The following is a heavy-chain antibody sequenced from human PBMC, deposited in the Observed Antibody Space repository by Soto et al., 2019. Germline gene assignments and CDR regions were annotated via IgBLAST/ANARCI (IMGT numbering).Heavy chain of an antibody. Sequence: GGSLRLSCAASGFTFDDYAMHWVRQAPGKGLEWVSGISWNSVNIAYADSVKGRFTISRDNAKNSLYLQMDSLRPEDTAMYYCVKVQDYRGNSNVSGQGTAVTVSS. D-gene: IGHD3-10*01. V-gene: IGHV3-9*01. CDR1: GFTFDDYA. J-gene: IGHJ6*02. CDR2: ISWNSVNI. CDR3: VKVQDYRGNSNV.